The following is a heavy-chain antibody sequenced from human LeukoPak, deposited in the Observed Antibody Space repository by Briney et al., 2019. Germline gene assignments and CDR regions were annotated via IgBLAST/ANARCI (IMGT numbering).Heavy chain of an antibody. CDR3: ARGVDTYYYDSSGYYGFDY. D-gene: IGHD3-22*01. J-gene: IGHJ4*02. CDR1: GGSISSGDYY. Sequence: SETLSLTCTVSGGSISSGDYYWSWIRQPPGKGLEWIGYIYYSGSTYYNPSLKSRVTISVDTSKNQFSLKLSSVTAADTAVYYCARGVDTYYYDSSGYYGFDYWGQGTLVTVSS. V-gene: IGHV4-30-4*01. CDR2: IYYSGST.